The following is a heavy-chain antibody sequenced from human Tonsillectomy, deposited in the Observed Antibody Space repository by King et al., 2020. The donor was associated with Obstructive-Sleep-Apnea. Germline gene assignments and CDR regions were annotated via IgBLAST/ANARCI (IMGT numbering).Heavy chain of an antibody. J-gene: IGHJ4*02. CDR3: ARIRGDLFFDY. D-gene: IGHD3-3*02. V-gene: IGHV2-5*02. CDR2: IYWDDDK. CDR1: GFSLITGVG. Sequence: QFTLKESGPTLVKPTQTLTLTCTFSGFSLITGVGVGWIRQPPGKALDWLALIYWDDDKRYSPSLKSRLSITKDSSKNQVVLTMTNMDPVDAATYFCARIRGDLFFDYWGQGTLVTVSS.